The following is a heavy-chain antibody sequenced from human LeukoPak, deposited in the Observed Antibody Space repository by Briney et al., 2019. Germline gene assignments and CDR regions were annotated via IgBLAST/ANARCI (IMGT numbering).Heavy chain of an antibody. CDR2: ISSSSSYI. J-gene: IGHJ3*02. CDR1: GITFSGCT. V-gene: IGHV3-21*01. D-gene: IGHD4-23*01. Sequence: GGSLRLSRAACGITFSGCTINWVRQAPGKGLEWVSSISSSSSYIYYADSVKGRFTISRDNAKNSLYLQMNSLRAEDTAVYYCGRDFMADGGTAGAFDIWGQGTMVTVSS. CDR3: GRDFMADGGTAGAFDI.